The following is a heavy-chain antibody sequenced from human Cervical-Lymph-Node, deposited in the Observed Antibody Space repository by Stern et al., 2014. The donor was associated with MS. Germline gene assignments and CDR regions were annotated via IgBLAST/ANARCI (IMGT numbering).Heavy chain of an antibody. J-gene: IGHJ6*02. Sequence: VQLVESGGGVVQPGKSLRLSCAASGFTFSNYGMHWVRQAPVKGLEWVAVISFNGNYEHYADSVKGRFNVSRDDSKSTLYLQMNGLRPEDTAIYYCAKSLLRWFGEDDDYYGMDVWGQGTTVTVSS. CDR2: ISFNGNYE. V-gene: IGHV3-30*18. D-gene: IGHD3-10*01. CDR3: AKSLLRWFGEDDDYYGMDV. CDR1: GFTFSNYG.